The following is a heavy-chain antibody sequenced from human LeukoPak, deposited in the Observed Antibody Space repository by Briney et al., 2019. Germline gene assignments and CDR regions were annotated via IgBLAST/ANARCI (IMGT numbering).Heavy chain of an antibody. CDR1: GFTFSSYS. Sequence: GGSLRLSCAASGFTFSSYSMNWVRQVPGKGLEWVSSISSSSSYIYYADSVKGRFTISRGNAKNSLYLQMNSLRAEDTAVYYCARGASGYCSGGSCPSEYFQHWGQGTLVTVSS. J-gene: IGHJ1*01. CDR3: ARGASGYCSGGSCPSEYFQH. CDR2: ISSSSSYI. V-gene: IGHV3-21*01. D-gene: IGHD2-15*01.